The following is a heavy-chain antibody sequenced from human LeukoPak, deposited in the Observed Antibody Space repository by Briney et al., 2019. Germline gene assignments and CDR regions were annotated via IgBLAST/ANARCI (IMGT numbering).Heavy chain of an antibody. J-gene: IGHJ6*02. CDR2: MNGNGGTT. CDR3: ARDLHYYVAKDV. V-gene: IGHV3-23*01. CDR1: GFTFSNYA. D-gene: IGHD3-10*02. Sequence: GGSLRLSCAASGFTFSNYAMTWVRQAPGKGLEWVSGMNGNGGTTHYADSVKGRFTISRDNSKNTLYLQMNNLRAEDAAVYYCARDLHYYVAKDVWGQGTTVTASS.